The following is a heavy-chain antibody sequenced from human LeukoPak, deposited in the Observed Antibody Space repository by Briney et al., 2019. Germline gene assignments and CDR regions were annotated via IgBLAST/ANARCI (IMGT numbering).Heavy chain of an antibody. V-gene: IGHV4-39*07. CDR3: ARERYYDFWSGYQGWFDP. D-gene: IGHD3-3*01. CDR1: GGSISSSSYY. Sequence: PSETLSLTCTVSGGSISSSSYYWGWIRQPPGRGLEWIGSFYYSGSTYYNPSLKSRVTISVDTSKNRFSLKLSSVTAADTAVYYCARERYYDFWSGYQGWFDPWGQGTLVTVSS. CDR2: FYYSGST. J-gene: IGHJ5*02.